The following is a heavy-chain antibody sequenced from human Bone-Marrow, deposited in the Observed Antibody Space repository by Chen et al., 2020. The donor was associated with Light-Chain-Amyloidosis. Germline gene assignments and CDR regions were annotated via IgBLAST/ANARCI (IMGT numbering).Heavy chain of an antibody. V-gene: IGHV3-30*18. CDR3: AKDIAHYYDSSGYYDY. CDR1: GFTFSSYG. Sequence: QVQLVESGGGVVQPGRSLRLSCAASGFTFSSYGMHWVRQAPGKGLEWVAVISYDGSNKYYADSVKGRFTISRDNSKNTLYLQMNSLRAEDTAVYYCAKDIAHYYDSSGYYDYWGQGTLVTVSS. J-gene: IGHJ4*02. D-gene: IGHD3-22*01. CDR2: ISYDGSNK.